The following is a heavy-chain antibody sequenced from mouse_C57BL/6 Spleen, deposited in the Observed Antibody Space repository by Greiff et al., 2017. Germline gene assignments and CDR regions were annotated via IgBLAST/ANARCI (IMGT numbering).Heavy chain of an antibody. V-gene: IGHV14-1*01. Sequence: VQLQQSGAELVRPGASVKLSCTASGFNFTDYYMHWVKQRPGQGLEWIGRIDPEDGGTEYTPKFQGKATMTADTSSNTAYLQLSSLTSEDTAVYYCARYGSRSWFADWGKGTPVTVSA. CDR2: IDPEDGGT. CDR1: GFNFTDYY. J-gene: IGHJ3*01. D-gene: IGHD1-1*01. CDR3: ARYGSRSWFAD.